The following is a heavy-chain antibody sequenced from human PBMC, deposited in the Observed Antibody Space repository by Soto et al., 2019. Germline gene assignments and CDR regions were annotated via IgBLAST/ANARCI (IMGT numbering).Heavy chain of an antibody. V-gene: IGHV4-59*01. CDR3: ARSWGFALDY. CDR1: GCSISSYY. Sequence: PSETLSLTCTFSGCSISSYYWSWIRQPPGKGLEWIGYIYYSGSTNYNPSLKSRVTISVDTSKNQFSLKLSSVTAADTAVYYCARSWGFALDYWGQGTLVTVS. J-gene: IGHJ4*02. D-gene: IGHD3-10*01. CDR2: IYYSGST.